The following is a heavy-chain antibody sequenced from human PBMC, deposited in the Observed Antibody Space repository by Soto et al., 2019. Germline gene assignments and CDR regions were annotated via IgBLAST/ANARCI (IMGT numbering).Heavy chain of an antibody. D-gene: IGHD2-2*01. V-gene: IGHV1-69*01. CDR2: IIPIFGTA. CDR1: GGTFSSYA. Sequence: QVQLVQSGAEVKKPGSSVKVSCKASGGTFSSYAISWVRQAPGQGLEWMGGIIPIFGTANYAQKFQGRVTITADESTSTAYMELSSLRSEDTAVYYCARGLIVVVPAAEKTYCYYGMDVWGQGTTVTVSS. J-gene: IGHJ6*02. CDR3: ARGLIVVVPAAEKTYCYYGMDV.